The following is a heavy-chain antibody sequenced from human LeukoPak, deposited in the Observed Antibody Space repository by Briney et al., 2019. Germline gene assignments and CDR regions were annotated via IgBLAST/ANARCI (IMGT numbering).Heavy chain of an antibody. V-gene: IGHV3-7*01. J-gene: IGHJ3*02. CDR2: IKQDGSEK. D-gene: IGHD3-22*01. CDR1: GFTFSSYW. CDR3: ARDSVTYYYDSSGYTANAFDI. Sequence: GGSLRLSCAASGFTFSSYWMSWVRQAPGKGLEWVANIKQDGSEKYYVDSVKGRFTISRDNAKNSLYLQINSLRAEDTAVYYCARDSVTYYYDSSGYTANAFDIWGQGTMVTVSS.